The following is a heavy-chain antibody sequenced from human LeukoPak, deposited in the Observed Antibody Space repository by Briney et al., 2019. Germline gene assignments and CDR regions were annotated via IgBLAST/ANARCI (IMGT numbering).Heavy chain of an antibody. V-gene: IGHV3-21*01. CDR3: AGGARFRYFAWQIGRAFDI. J-gene: IGHJ3*02. CDR2: ISSSSSYI. D-gene: IGHD3-9*01. CDR1: GFTFTTYS. Sequence: GGSLRLSCEVSGFTFTTYSMNWVRQAPGKGLEWVSSISSSSSYIYYADSVKGRFTISRDNAKNSLYLQMNSLRAEDTAVYYCAGGARFRYFAWQIGRAFDIWGKGTRVT.